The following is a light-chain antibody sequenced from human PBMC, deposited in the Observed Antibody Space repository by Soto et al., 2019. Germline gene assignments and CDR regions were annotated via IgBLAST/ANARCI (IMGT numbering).Light chain of an antibody. CDR1: QSVSSN. Sequence: EIVMTQSPATLSVSPGERATLSCRASQSVSSNLAWYQQKPGQAPRLLIYGASTRATGIPDRFSGSGSGTELTLTISSLQSEDFAVYYCQQHNNWPPWTFGQGTKVEIK. CDR3: QQHNNWPPWT. J-gene: IGKJ1*01. V-gene: IGKV3-15*01. CDR2: GAS.